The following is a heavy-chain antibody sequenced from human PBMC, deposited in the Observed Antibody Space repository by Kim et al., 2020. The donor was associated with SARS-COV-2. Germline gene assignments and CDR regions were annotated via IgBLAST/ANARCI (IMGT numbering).Heavy chain of an antibody. V-gene: IGHV3-30*18. CDR1: GFSLSTHD. J-gene: IGHJ5*02. CDR2: ISHDGKIQ. Sequence: GGSLRLSCAASGFSLSTHDMHWARQVSGKGLEWVATISHDGKIQYYGDSVKGRFTISRDNSKNTLYLQMSSLRAEDTAVYYCAKDEDGVGSFNWFDPWGQGTLVIASS. D-gene: IGHD3-10*01. CDR3: AKDEDGVGSFNWFDP.